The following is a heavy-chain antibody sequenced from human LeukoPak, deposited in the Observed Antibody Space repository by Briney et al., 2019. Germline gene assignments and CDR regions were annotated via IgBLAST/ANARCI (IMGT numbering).Heavy chain of an antibody. V-gene: IGHV3-72*01. Sequence: PGGSLRLSCATSGFTLSDHYMDWVRQAPGKGLEWVARTRNKANSYTTEYAASVKGRFTISRDDSKSSLNLQMNSLKTEDTAVYYCTGARGTYRQFDYWGQGTLVTVSS. D-gene: IGHD3-16*02. CDR1: GFTLSDHY. CDR2: TRNKANSYTT. CDR3: TGARGTYRQFDY. J-gene: IGHJ4*02.